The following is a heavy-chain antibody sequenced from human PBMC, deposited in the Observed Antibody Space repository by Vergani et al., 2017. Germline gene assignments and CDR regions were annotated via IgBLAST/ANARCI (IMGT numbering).Heavy chain of an antibody. CDR3: ARGRGYSSSSPIYYYYMDV. V-gene: IGHV4-34*01. CDR2: INHSGST. D-gene: IGHD6-6*01. Sequence: QVQLQQWGAGLLKPSETLSLTCSVYGGSFSGYYWSWIRQPPGKGLELIGEINHSGSTNYNPSLKSRVTISVDTSKNQFSLKLSSVTAADTAVYYCARGRGYSSSSPIYYYYMDVWGKXP. CDR1: GGSFSGYY. J-gene: IGHJ6*03.